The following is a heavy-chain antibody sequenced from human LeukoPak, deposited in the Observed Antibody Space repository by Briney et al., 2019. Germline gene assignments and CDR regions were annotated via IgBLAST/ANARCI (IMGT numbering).Heavy chain of an antibody. V-gene: IGHV1-18*01. CDR2: ISAYNGNT. J-gene: IGHJ4*02. CDR3: ARGEDYYDSSGYYSLRFDY. Sequence: ASVKVSCKASGGTLRSHAISWVRQAPGQGLEWMGWISAYNGNTNYAQKLQGRVTMTTDTSTSTAYMELRSLRSDDTAVYYCARGEDYYDSSGYYSLRFDYWGQGTLVTVSS. CDR1: GGTLRSHA. D-gene: IGHD3-22*01.